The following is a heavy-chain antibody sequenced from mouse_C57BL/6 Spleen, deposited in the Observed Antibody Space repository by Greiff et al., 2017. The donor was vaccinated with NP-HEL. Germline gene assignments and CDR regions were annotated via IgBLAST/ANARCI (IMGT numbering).Heavy chain of an antibody. D-gene: IGHD1-1*01. CDR2: IYPGNSDT. CDR1: GYTFTSYW. CDR3: TRTSTTVVATNAMDY. J-gene: IGHJ4*01. V-gene: IGHV1-5*01. Sequence: EVQLQQSGTVLARPGASVKMSCKTSGYTFTSYWMHWVKQRPGQGLEWIGAIYPGNSDTSYNQKFKGKAKLTAVTSASTAYMELSSLTNEDSAVYYCTRTSTTVVATNAMDYWGQGTSVTVSS.